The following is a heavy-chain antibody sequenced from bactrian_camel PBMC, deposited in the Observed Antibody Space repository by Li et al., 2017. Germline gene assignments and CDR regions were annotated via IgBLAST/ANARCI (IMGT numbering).Heavy chain of an antibody. CDR1: GNFFKDRRYC. CDR2: IENDGST. CDR3: AADLMGVCPEMGISWYIPSGLIID. Sequence: HVQLVESGGGSVQAGGSLRLSCVGPGNFFKDRRYCMGWFRQIPDQEREGVAGIENDGSTSYADSVKGRFTISQDSAKNILYLQMNSLKLEVTAMYYCAADLMGVCPEMGISWYIPSGLIIDWTQGTQVTVS. D-gene: IGHD6*01. J-gene: IGHJ4*01. V-gene: IGHV3S53*01.